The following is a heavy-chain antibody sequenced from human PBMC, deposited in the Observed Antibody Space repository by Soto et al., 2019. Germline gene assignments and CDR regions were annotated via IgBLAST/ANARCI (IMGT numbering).Heavy chain of an antibody. V-gene: IGHV5-51*01. Sequence: GESLKISCRTSGYRVTSYWSAWVRQMPGKGLEWMGIIFPSDSDTRYSPSFQGQVTISADRSTSTVFLQWASLKASDTAVYFCARKDKSGYFNWFDPWGQGTLVTVSS. CDR2: IFPSDSDT. D-gene: IGHD3-22*01. CDR3: ARKDKSGYFNWFDP. J-gene: IGHJ5*02. CDR1: GYRVTSYW.